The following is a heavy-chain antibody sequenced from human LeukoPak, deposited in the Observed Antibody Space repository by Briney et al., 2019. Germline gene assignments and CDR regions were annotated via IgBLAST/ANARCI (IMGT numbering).Heavy chain of an antibody. CDR2: ISTTGSTT. J-gene: IGHJ4*02. V-gene: IGHV3-23*01. CDR1: GFIFNNSA. D-gene: IGHD3-3*01. CDR3: ATYDLWTTYYTFQY. Sequence: GGSLRLSCAASGFIFNNSAMSWVRQAPGKGLEWVSSISTTGSTTYYADSVRGRFTISRDNSQNTLSLQMDSLTAADTAVYSCATYDLWTTYYTFQYWGQGTLVSVSS.